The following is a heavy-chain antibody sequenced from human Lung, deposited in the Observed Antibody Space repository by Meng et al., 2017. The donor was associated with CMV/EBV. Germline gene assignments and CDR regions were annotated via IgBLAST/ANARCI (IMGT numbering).Heavy chain of an antibody. V-gene: IGHV7-4-1*01. CDR1: GYTFTSSS. D-gene: IGHD6-19*01. J-gene: IGHJ4*02. CDR2: ININTGNP. CDR3: ARGNGWRFDY. Sequence: QVAVVQSGSELKKPGDSVKVSCQASGYTFTSSSMNWVRHAPGQGLEWMGWININTGNPTYAQGFTGRFVFSLDTSVSTAYLQIDSLKADDTAVYYCARGNGWRFDYWGQGTLVTVSS.